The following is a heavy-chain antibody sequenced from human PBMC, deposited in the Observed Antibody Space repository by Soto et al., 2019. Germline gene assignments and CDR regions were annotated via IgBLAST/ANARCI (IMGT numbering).Heavy chain of an antibody. D-gene: IGHD2-15*01. J-gene: IGHJ5*02. V-gene: IGHV4-31*03. Sequence: SETLSLTCTVSGGSISSGGYYWSWIRQHPGKGLEWIGYIYYSGSTYYNPSLKSRVTISVDTSKNQFSLKLSSVTAADTAVYYCARDFADCSGGSCHNWFDPWGQGTLVTVSS. CDR3: ARDFADCSGGSCHNWFDP. CDR1: GGSISSGGYY. CDR2: IYYSGST.